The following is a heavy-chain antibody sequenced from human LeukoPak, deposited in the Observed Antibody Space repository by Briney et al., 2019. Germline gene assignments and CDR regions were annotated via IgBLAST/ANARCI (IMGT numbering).Heavy chain of an antibody. CDR2: INTNTEKS. CDR1: GYSITNYA. J-gene: IGHJ2*01. CDR3: ARAGEYSSSWYRGYWYFDL. D-gene: IGHD6-13*01. Sequence: ASVKVSCKASGYSITNYAILWVRQAPGQGLEWMGWINTNTEKSTYAPGFTGRYVFSLDSSVNTAYLQISSLKAEDTAVYYCARAGEYSSSWYRGYWYFDLWGRGTLVTVSS. V-gene: IGHV7-4-1*02.